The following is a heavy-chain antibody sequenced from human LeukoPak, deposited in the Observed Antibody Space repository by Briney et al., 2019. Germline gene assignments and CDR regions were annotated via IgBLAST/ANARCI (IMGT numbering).Heavy chain of an antibody. V-gene: IGHV3-23*01. CDR1: GFIFSSYA. Sequence: GGSLRLSCAASGFIFSSYAMSWVRQAPGKGLEWVSAISGSGGSTYYADSVKGRFTISRDNSKDTLYLQMNSLRAEDTAVYYCAKDVLSTVDTMIVVVIPSGFDYWGQGTLVTVSS. CDR2: ISGSGGST. CDR3: AKDVLSTVDTMIVVVIPSGFDY. D-gene: IGHD3-22*01. J-gene: IGHJ4*02.